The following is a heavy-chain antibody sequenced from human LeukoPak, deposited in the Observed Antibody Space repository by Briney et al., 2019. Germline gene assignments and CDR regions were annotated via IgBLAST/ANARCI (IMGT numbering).Heavy chain of an antibody. V-gene: IGHV4-30-2*01. CDR3: ARLASTAGGFDY. Sequence: PSETLSLTRTVSGGSISSGGYYWSWIRQPPGKGLEWIGYIYHSGSTYYNPSLKSRVTISVDRSKNQFSLKLSSVTAADTAVYYCARLASTAGGFDYWGQGTLVTVSS. J-gene: IGHJ4*02. CDR1: GGSISSGGYY. CDR2: IYHSGST. D-gene: IGHD3-3*02.